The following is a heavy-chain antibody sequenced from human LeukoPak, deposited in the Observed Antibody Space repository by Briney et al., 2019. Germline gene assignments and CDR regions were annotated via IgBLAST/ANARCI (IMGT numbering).Heavy chain of an antibody. V-gene: IGHV3-74*01. CDR2: INSDGSST. D-gene: IGHD1/OR15-1a*01. CDR3: ARAEPNSCRLIQGAWYFDY. Sequence: GGSLRLSCAASGFTFSSYWMHWVRQAPWKGLVWVSRINSDGSSTSYADSVKGRFTISRDNAKNTLYLQMNSLRAECTSVYCGARAEPNSCRLIQGAWYFDYSGQGSLVTVSS. CDR1: GFTFSSYW. J-gene: IGHJ4*02.